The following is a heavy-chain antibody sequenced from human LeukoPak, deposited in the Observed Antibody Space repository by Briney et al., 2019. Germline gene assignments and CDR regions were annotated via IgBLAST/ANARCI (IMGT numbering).Heavy chain of an antibody. CDR2: ISNGGGST. D-gene: IGHD3-3*01. Sequence: GGSLRLSCAASGFTFSSYAMHWVRQAPGKGLEYVSAISNGGGSTHYANSVKSRFTISRDNSKNTLYLQMGSLRAEDMAVYYCARPYYDIWSAYVYWGQGTLVTVSS. CDR1: GFTFSSYA. CDR3: ARPYYDIWSAYVY. J-gene: IGHJ4*02. V-gene: IGHV3-64*01.